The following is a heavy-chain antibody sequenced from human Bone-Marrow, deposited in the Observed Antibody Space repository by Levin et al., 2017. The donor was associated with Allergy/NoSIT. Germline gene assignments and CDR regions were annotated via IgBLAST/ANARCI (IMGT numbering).Heavy chain of an antibody. Sequence: GESLKISCKASGYTFTSYAMHWVRQAPGQRLEWMGWINAGNGNTKYSQKFQGRVTITRDTSASTAYMELSSLRSEDTAVYYCARDYCGGDCYTYYYYYMDVWGKGTTVTVSS. J-gene: IGHJ6*03. V-gene: IGHV1-3*01. CDR3: ARDYCGGDCYTYYYYYMDV. D-gene: IGHD2-21*01. CDR1: GYTFTSYA. CDR2: INAGNGNT.